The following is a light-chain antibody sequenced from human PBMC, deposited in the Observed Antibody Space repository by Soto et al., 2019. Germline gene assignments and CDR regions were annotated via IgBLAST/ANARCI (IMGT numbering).Light chain of an antibody. J-gene: IGLJ2*01. Sequence: FMLTQPHSVSESPGKTVTISCTRSSGSIASNYVQWYQQRPGSAPTTVIFEDNEGPSGVPDRFSGSIDSFSNSASLTISGLKTEDEADYFCQSYDSSNWVFGGGTKVTVL. CDR2: EDN. V-gene: IGLV6-57*04. CDR3: QSYDSSNWV. CDR1: SGSIASNY.